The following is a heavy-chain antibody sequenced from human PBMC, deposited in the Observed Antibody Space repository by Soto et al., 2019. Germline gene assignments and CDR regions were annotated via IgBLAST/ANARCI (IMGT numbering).Heavy chain of an antibody. CDR2: IYYSGST. CDR1: GGSISSYY. Sequence: SETLSLTCTVSGGSISSYYWSWIRQPPGKGLEWIGYIYYSGSTNYNPSLKSRVTISVDTSKNQFSLKLSSVTAADTAVYYCARHMGKDVAYWSQGTLVTVSS. CDR3: ARHMGKDVAY. D-gene: IGHD2-15*01. V-gene: IGHV4-59*01. J-gene: IGHJ4*02.